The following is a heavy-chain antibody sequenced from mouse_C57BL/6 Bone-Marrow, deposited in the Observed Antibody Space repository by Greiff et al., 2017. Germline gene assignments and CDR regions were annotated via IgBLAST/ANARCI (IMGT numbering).Heavy chain of an antibody. CDR2: ISYDGSN. J-gene: IGHJ3*01. V-gene: IGHV3-6*01. CDR1: GYSITSGYY. CDR3: AIEYGYDEAWGAD. Sequence: EVKLQESGPGLVKPSQSLSLTCSFTGYSITSGYYWNWIRQFPGNKLEWMGYISYDGSNNYNPSLKNRISITRDTSKNQFFRKLNSVTTEDPATYYWAIEYGYDEAWGADWGQGTLGTVSA. D-gene: IGHD2-14*01.